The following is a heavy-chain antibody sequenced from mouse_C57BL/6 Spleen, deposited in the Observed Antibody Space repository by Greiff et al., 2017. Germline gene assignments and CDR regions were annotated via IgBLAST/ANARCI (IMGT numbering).Heavy chain of an antibody. V-gene: IGHV1-69*01. CDR2: IDPSDSYT. CDR1: GYTFTSYW. Sequence: QVQLKESGAELVMPGASVKLSCKASGYTFTSYWMHWVKQRPGQGLEWIGEIDPSDSYTNYNQKFKGKSTLTVDKSSSTAYMQLSSLTSEDSAVYYCARGRGTVAFFDYWGQGTTLTVSS. J-gene: IGHJ2*01. D-gene: IGHD1-1*01. CDR3: ARGRGTVAFFDY.